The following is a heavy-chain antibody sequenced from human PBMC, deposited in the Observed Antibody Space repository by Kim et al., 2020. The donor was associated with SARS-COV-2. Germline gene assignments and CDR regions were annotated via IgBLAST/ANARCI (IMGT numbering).Heavy chain of an antibody. CDR2: IYYSGST. D-gene: IGHD6-13*01. V-gene: IGHV4-59*01. Sequence: SETLSLTCTVSGGSISSYYWSWIRQPPGKGLEWIGYIYYSGSTNYNPSLKSRVTISVDTSKNQFSLKLSSVTAADTAVYYCARVKTIPGIAAAGHEDYWGQGTLVTVSS. CDR3: ARVKTIPGIAAAGHEDY. CDR1: GGSISSYY. J-gene: IGHJ4*02.